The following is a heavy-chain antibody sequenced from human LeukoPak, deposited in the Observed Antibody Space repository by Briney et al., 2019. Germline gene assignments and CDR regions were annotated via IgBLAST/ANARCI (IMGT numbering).Heavy chain of an antibody. CDR3: ARLGYVWGSLGGEGDAFDI. D-gene: IGHD3-16*01. V-gene: IGHV1-18*01. Sequence: ASVKVSCKASGYTFTSYGISWVRQAPGQGLEWMGWISAYNGNTNYAQKLQGRVTMTTDTSTSTAYMELRSLRSDDTAVYYCARLGYVWGSLGGEGDAFDIWGQGTMVTVSS. J-gene: IGHJ3*02. CDR1: GYTFTSYG. CDR2: ISAYNGNT.